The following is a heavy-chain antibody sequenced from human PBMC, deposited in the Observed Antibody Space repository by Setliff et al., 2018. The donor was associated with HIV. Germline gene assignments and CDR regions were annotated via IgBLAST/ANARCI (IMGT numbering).Heavy chain of an antibody. D-gene: IGHD3-10*01. J-gene: IGHJ4*02. CDR1: GGSTTGYH. CDR2: MYYTGNT. V-gene: IGHV4-4*07. CDR3: ARSIYGSRTYPLDI. Sequence: SETLSLTCSVSGGSTTGYHWNWIRQPAGKGLEWIGRMYYTGNTDYNPSLKSRVIMSIDTSKDQFSLNLNSVTAADTAVYYCARSIYGSRTYPLDIWGQGIRVTVSS.